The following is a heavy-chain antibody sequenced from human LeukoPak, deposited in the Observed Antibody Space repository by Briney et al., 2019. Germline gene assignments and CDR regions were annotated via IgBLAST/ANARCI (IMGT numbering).Heavy chain of an antibody. CDR2: TYYRSKWYN. Sequence: SQTLSLTCAISGDSVSSNSAAWDWIRHSPSRGLEWLGRTYYRSKWYNDYAVSVKSRITINPDTSKNQFSLQLNSVTPEDTAVYYCARGYSSGWSYYYYYYYYMDVWGKGTTVTVSS. D-gene: IGHD6-19*01. V-gene: IGHV6-1*01. CDR3: ARGYSSGWSYYYYYYYYMDV. J-gene: IGHJ6*03. CDR1: GDSVSSNSAA.